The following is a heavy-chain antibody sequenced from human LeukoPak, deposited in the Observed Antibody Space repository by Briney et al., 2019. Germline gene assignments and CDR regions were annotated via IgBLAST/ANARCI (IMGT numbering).Heavy chain of an antibody. D-gene: IGHD3-9*01. CDR2: ISAYNGNT. J-gene: IGHJ5*02. CDR1: GYTFTSYG. CDR3: ARVSQGLRYFDGNWFDP. V-gene: IGHV1-18*01. Sequence: GASVKVSCKASGYTFTSYGISWVRQAPGQGLEWMGWISAYNGNTNYAQKLQGRVTMTTDTSTSTAYMELRSLRSDDTAVYYCARVSQGLRYFDGNWFDPWGQGTLVTVSS.